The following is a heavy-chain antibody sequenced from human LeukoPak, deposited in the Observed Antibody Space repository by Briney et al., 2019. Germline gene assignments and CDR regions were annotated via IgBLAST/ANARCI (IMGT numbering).Heavy chain of an antibody. J-gene: IGHJ4*02. V-gene: IGHV3-9*01. D-gene: IGHD1-26*01. CDR2: ISWNSGSI. CDR1: GFTFDDYA. CDR3: ARDRPYFIVGATLDY. Sequence: PGGSLRLSCAASGFTFDDYAMHWVRHAPGKGLEWVSGISWNSGSIGYADSVKGRFTISRDNAKNSLYLQMNSLRAEDTAVYYCARDRPYFIVGATLDYWGQGTLVTVSS.